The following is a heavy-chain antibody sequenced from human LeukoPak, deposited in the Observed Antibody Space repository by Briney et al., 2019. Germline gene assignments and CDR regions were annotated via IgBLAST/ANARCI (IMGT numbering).Heavy chain of an antibody. CDR2: IKQDGSEK. CDR1: GFTFSSYW. D-gene: IGHD3-10*01. J-gene: IGHJ3*02. CDR3: ATGGSGSYYNGESGAFDI. V-gene: IGHV3-7*03. Sequence: GGSLRLSCAASGFTFSSYWMSWVRQAPGKGLEWVANIKQDGSEKYYVDSVKGRFTISRDNAKNSLYLQMNSLRAEDTAVYYCATGGSGSYYNGESGAFDIWGQGTMVTVSS.